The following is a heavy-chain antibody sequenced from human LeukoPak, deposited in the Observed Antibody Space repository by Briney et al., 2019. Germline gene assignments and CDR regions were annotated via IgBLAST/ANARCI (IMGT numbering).Heavy chain of an antibody. J-gene: IGHJ4*02. Sequence: SETLSLTCTVSGGSISSSSYYWGWIRQPPGKGLEWIGSNYYSGSTYYNPSLKSRVTISVDTSKNQFSLKLSSVTAADTAVYYCARADYSNYQVFFDYWGQGTLVTVSS. CDR2: NYYSGST. D-gene: IGHD4-11*01. CDR1: GGSISSSSYY. V-gene: IGHV4-39*07. CDR3: ARADYSNYQVFFDY.